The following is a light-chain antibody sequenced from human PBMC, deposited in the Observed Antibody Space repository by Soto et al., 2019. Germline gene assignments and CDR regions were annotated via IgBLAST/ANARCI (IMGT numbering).Light chain of an antibody. CDR3: QQYYNWPPN. CDR1: ESVGRH. V-gene: IGKV3-15*01. Sequence: VVTQSPATLSVSPGERATLSCRASESVGRHLAWYQQKPAQAPKLLIFDASNRATGVPARFSGSGSGTEFTLTISSLQSEDNAVYYGQQYYNWPPNFGRGTRLEIK. CDR2: DAS. J-gene: IGKJ5*01.